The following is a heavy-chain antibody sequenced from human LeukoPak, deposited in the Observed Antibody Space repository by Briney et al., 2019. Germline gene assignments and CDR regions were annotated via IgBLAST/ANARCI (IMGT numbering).Heavy chain of an antibody. CDR2: ISGSGGST. CDR3: ARDSEWFGELVGEFFDY. CDR1: GFIFSSYA. Sequence: GGSLRLSCAASGFIFSSYAMSWVRQAPGKGLEWVSAISGSGGSTYYADSVKGRFTISRDNSKNTLYLQMNSLRAEDTAVYYCARDSEWFGELVGEFFDYWGQGTLVTVSS. V-gene: IGHV3-23*01. D-gene: IGHD3-10*01. J-gene: IGHJ4*02.